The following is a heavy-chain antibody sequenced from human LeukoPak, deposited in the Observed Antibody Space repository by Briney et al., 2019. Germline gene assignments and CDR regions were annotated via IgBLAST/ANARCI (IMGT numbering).Heavy chain of an antibody. J-gene: IGHJ4*02. CDR3: ARAASIAVASPGTLDY. CDR2: IYHSGST. D-gene: IGHD6-19*01. CDR1: GYSINSGYY. V-gene: IGHV4-38-2*01. Sequence: SETLSLTCAVSGYSINSGYYWGWIRQPPGKGLEWIGSIYHSGSTYYNPSLKSRVTISVDTSKNQFSLKLSSVIAADTAVYYCARAASIAVASPGTLDYWGQGTLVTVSS.